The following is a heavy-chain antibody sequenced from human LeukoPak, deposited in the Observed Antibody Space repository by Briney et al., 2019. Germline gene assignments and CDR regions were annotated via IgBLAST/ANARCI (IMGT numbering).Heavy chain of an antibody. CDR1: GFGVSGAW. J-gene: IGHJ3*02. CDR2: IYSGGST. V-gene: IGHV3-53*01. Sequence: PGGSLRLSCAASGFGVSGAWMSWVRQAPGKGLEWVSVIYSGGSTYYADSVKGRFTISRDNSKNTLYLQMNSLRAEDTAVYYCARDRVRGTYDAFDIWGQGTMVTVSS. D-gene: IGHD1-26*01. CDR3: ARDRVRGTYDAFDI.